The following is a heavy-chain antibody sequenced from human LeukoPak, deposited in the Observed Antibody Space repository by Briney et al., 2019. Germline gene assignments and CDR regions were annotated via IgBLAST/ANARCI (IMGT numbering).Heavy chain of an antibody. CDR2: IYYSGST. CDR3: ARRPSPFSYYYYMDV. CDR1: GGSISSSSYY. J-gene: IGHJ6*03. D-gene: IGHD2/OR15-2a*01. V-gene: IGHV4-39*01. Sequence: SETLSLTCTVSGGSISSSSYYWGWIRQPPGKGLEWIGSIYYSGSTYYNPSLKSRVTISVDTSKNQFSLKLSSVTAADTAVYYCARRPSPFSYYYYMDVWGKGTTVTVSS.